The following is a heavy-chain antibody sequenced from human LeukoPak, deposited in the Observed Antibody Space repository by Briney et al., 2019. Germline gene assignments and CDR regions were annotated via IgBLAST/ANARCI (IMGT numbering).Heavy chain of an antibody. Sequence: SETLSLTCTVSGGSISSGGYYRSWIRQHPGKGLEWIGYIYYSGSTYYNPSLKSRVTISVDTSKNQFSLKLSSVTAADTAVYYCARNKREYSSSSGSFDYWGQGTLVTVSS. D-gene: IGHD6-6*01. J-gene: IGHJ4*02. CDR3: ARNKREYSSSSGSFDY. CDR1: GGSISSGGYY. V-gene: IGHV4-31*03. CDR2: IYYSGST.